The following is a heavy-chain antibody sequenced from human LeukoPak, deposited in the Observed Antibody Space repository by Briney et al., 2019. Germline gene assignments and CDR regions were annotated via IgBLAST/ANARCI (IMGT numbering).Heavy chain of an antibody. J-gene: IGHJ4*02. D-gene: IGHD3-22*01. CDR3: ARVAPGWRSSGYYYPFDY. Sequence: SETLSLTCTVSGGSISSYYWSWIRQPPGKGLEWIGYIYYSGSTNYNPSLKSRVTISVDTSKNQFSLKLSSVTAADTAVYYCARVAPGWRSSGYYYPFDYWGQGTLVTVSS. CDR2: IYYSGST. V-gene: IGHV4-59*01. CDR1: GGSISSYY.